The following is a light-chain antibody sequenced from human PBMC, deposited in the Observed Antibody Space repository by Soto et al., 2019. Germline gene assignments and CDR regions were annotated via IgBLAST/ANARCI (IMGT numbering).Light chain of an antibody. CDR3: QQYNNWPPMA. Sequence: EIVMTQSPATLSVSPGERATLSCRASQSVSSNLAWYKQKPGQAPRLLIYGASTRATGIPARFSGSGSGTEFTLTISSLQSEDFAVYYCQQYNNWPPMALGQGTKVEIK. CDR1: QSVSSN. CDR2: GAS. J-gene: IGKJ1*01. V-gene: IGKV3-15*01.